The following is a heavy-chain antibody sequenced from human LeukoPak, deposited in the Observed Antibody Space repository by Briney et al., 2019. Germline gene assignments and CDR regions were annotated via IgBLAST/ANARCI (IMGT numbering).Heavy chain of an antibody. CDR3: ARGVEPLAANTLAY. CDR2: LYSDGNT. Sequence: GGSLRLSCAASGFTFSSHWMSWVRQAPGKGLEWVSVLYSDGNTKYADSVQGRFTISRDNSKNTLYLEMNSLSPDDTAVYYCARGVEPLAANTLAYWGQGTLVTVSS. J-gene: IGHJ4*02. V-gene: IGHV3-53*01. D-gene: IGHD1-14*01. CDR1: GFTFSSHW.